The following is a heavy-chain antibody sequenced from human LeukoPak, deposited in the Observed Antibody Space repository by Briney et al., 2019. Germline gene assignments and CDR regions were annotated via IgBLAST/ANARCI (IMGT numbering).Heavy chain of an antibody. CDR3: ARGTYYGSGSYYRIDC. CDR1: GGSISSYY. Sequence: PSETLSLTCTVSGGSISSYYWSWIRQPPGKGLEWIGYISDSGSTNYNPSLKSRVTISVDTSKNQFSLKLSSVTAADTAVYFCARGTYYGSGSYYRIDCWGQGTLVTVSS. J-gene: IGHJ4*02. D-gene: IGHD3-10*01. CDR2: ISDSGST. V-gene: IGHV4-59*01.